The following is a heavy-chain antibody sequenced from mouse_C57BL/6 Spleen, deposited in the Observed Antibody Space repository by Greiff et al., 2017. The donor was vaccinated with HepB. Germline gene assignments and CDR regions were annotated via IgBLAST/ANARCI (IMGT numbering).Heavy chain of an antibody. Sequence: QVQLQQSGAELARPGASVKMSCKASGYTFTSYTMHWVKQRPGQGLEWIGYINPSSGYTKYNQKFKDKATLTADKSSSTAYMQLSSLTSEDSAVYYCARSGSYYYSNYWYFDVWGTGTTVTVSS. V-gene: IGHV1-4*01. CDR3: ARSGSYYYSNYWYFDV. J-gene: IGHJ1*03. CDR1: GYTFTSYT. CDR2: INPSSGYT. D-gene: IGHD2-5*01.